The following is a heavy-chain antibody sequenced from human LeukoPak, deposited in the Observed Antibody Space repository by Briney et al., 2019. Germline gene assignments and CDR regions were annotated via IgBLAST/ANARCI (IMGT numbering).Heavy chain of an antibody. J-gene: IGHJ3*02. Sequence: GSLRLSCAASGFTFGSYMMTWVRQAPGRGLEWVSTISSNGGSTYYADSVKGRFTISRDNSKNTLYLQMSSLRAEDTAVYYCARLYSSSSGKAFDIWGQGTMVTVSS. CDR1: GFTFGSYM. D-gene: IGHD6-6*01. CDR3: ARLYSSSSGKAFDI. V-gene: IGHV3-23*01. CDR2: ISSNGGST.